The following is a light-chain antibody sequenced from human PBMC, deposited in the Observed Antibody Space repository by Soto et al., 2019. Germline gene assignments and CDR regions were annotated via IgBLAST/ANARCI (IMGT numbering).Light chain of an antibody. CDR1: STDVGGFNY. CDR2: DVS. J-gene: IGLJ1*01. V-gene: IGLV2-14*01. Sequence: QSALTQPASVSGSPGQSIAISCTGTSTDVGGFNYVSWYQQHPGKAPKLMIYDVSYRPSGVSDRFSGSKSGSTASLTISGLHAEDEADYYCSSYTSSSTYVFGTGTKLTVL. CDR3: SSYTSSSTYV.